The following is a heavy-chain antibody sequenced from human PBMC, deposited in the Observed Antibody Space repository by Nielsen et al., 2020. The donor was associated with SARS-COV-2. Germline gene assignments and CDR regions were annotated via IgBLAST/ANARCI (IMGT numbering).Heavy chain of an antibody. D-gene: IGHD2-2*02. Sequence: GESLKISCAASGFTLTSYWMHWVRQAPGKGLVWVSRINSEGSLTISADSVKGRFTISRDNSTDTLYLVMNSLRPDDTAVYYCADLRIPTYNGMDVWGQGTTVTVSS. J-gene: IGHJ6*02. CDR2: INSEGSLT. V-gene: IGHV3-74*01. CDR3: ADLRIPTYNGMDV. CDR1: GFTLTSYW.